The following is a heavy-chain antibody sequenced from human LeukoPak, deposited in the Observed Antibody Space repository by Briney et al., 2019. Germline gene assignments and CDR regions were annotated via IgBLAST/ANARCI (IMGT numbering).Heavy chain of an antibody. J-gene: IGHJ4*02. CDR3: ARDGGAGYQLLYGFDWIEFDY. CDR2: ISAYNGNT. CDR1: GYTFTSHG. Sequence: ASVKVSCKASGYTFTSHGISWVRQAPGQGLEWMGWISAYNGNTNYAQKLQSRVTMTTDTSTSTAYMELRSLRSDDTAVYYCARDGGAGYQLLYGFDWIEFDYWGQGTLVTVSS. V-gene: IGHV1-18*01. D-gene: IGHD2-2*02.